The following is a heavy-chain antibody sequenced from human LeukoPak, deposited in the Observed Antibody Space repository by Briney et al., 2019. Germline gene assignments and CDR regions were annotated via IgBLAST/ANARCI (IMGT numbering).Heavy chain of an antibody. CDR1: GFAFSSFG. V-gene: IGHV3-48*03. D-gene: IGHD2-21*01. CDR3: ARVYLGLWSSYCYYGMDV. J-gene: IGHJ6*02. Sequence: GGSLRLSCAAPGFAFSSFGLHWVRQAPGKGLEWISYINSRGTSKNYADSVKGRFTISRDNAKNSLYLQMSSLRAEDTAVYYCARVYLGLWSSYCYYGMDVWGQGTTVTVSS. CDR2: INSRGTSK.